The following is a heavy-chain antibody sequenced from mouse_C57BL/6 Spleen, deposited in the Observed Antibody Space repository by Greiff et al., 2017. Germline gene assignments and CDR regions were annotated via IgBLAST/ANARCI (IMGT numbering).Heavy chain of an antibody. CDR2: INPNNGGT. J-gene: IGHJ1*03. V-gene: IGHV1-18*01. Sequence: VQLQQSGPELVKPGASVKIPCKASGYTFTDYNMDWVKQSHGKSLEWIGDINPNNGGTIYNQKFKGKATLTVDKSSSTAYMELRSLTSEDTAVYYCARYGTTVVATRYFDVWGTGTTVTVSS. CDR1: GYTFTDYN. D-gene: IGHD1-1*01. CDR3: ARYGTTVVATRYFDV.